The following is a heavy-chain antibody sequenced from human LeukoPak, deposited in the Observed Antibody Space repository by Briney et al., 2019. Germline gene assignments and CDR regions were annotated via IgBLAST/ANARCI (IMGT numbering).Heavy chain of an antibody. CDR3: ATLGYCSGGSCYDYYYYYYMDV. CDR1: GGTFSSYA. D-gene: IGHD2-15*01. Sequence: SVKVSCKASGGTFSSYAISWVRQAPGQGLEWMGGIIPIFGTENYAQKFQGRVTITADESTSTAYMELSSLRSEDTAVYYCATLGYCSGGSCYDYYYYYYMDVWGKGTTVTVSS. CDR2: IIPIFGTE. V-gene: IGHV1-69*13. J-gene: IGHJ6*03.